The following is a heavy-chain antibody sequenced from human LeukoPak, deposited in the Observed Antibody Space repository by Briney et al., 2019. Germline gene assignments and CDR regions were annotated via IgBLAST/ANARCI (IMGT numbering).Heavy chain of an antibody. CDR2: INHSGST. D-gene: IGHD1-26*01. Sequence: SETLSLTCAVYGGSFSGYYWSWIRQPPGKGLEWIGEINHSGSTNYNPSLKSRVTISVDTSKNQFSLKLSSVTAADTAVYYCAISRGLGSRGDLRYWSQGTLVTVSS. CDR3: AISRGLGSRGDLRY. J-gene: IGHJ4*02. V-gene: IGHV4-34*01. CDR1: GGSFSGYY.